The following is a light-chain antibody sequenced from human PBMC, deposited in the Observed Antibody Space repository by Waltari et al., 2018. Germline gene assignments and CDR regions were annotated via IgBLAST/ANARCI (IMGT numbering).Light chain of an antibody. CDR3: SSYTSSRTLV. CDR1: RSDVGGFNY. J-gene: IGLJ2*01. V-gene: IGLV2-14*01. CDR2: EVN. Sequence: QSALTQPASVSEPPGQSITIACTGTRSDVGGFNYVTWHQQQPGKAPKLVICEVNNRPPGVSNRFSGSKSGNTASLTISGLQAEDEADYYCSSYTSSRTLVFGGGTKLTVL.